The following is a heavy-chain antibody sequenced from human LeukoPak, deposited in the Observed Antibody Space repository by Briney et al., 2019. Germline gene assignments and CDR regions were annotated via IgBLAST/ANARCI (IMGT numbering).Heavy chain of an antibody. V-gene: IGHV4-59*08. D-gene: IGHD1-1*01. Sequence: SETPTLTCTVSGGSISSYYWSWIRQPPGKGLEWIGYIYYSGSTNYNPSLKSRVTISVDTSKNQFSLKLSSVTAADTAVYYCARRNEIYYYGMDVWGQGTTVTVSS. CDR2: IYYSGST. CDR3: ARRNEIYYYGMDV. J-gene: IGHJ6*02. CDR1: GGSISSYY.